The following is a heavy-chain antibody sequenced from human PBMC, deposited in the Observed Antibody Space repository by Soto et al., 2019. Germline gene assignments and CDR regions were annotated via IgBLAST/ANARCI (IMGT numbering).Heavy chain of an antibody. V-gene: IGHV3-21*01. CDR2: INSSGTYI. CDR3: ARDPSDCSSTSCWGYYALDV. CDR1: VFTFSTYS. D-gene: IGHD2-2*01. J-gene: IGHJ6*02. Sequence: LRLSCAASVFTFSTYSMNWVRQAPGKGLEWVSSINSSGTYIHYADSLKGRFTISRDNAKNSLYLQMISLRAEDTAVYYCARDPSDCSSTSCWGYYALDVWGQGTTVTVAS.